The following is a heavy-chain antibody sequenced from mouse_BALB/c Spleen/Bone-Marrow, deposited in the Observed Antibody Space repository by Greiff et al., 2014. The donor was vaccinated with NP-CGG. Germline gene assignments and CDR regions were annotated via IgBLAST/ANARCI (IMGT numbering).Heavy chain of an antibody. CDR3: ARDYYSSSYDY. Sequence: VQLQQSGPELMKPGASVKISCKASGYAFSSSWMNWVKQRPGQGLEWIGRIYPGDGDTNYNGKFKGKATLTADKSSSTAYMQLSSLTSVDSAVYSCARDYYSSSYDYWGQGTTLTVSS. CDR1: GYAFSSSW. D-gene: IGHD1-1*01. CDR2: IYPGDGDT. V-gene: IGHV1-82*01. J-gene: IGHJ2*01.